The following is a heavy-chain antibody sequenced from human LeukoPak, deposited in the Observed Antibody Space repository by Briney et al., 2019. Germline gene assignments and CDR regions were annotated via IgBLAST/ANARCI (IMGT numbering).Heavy chain of an antibody. V-gene: IGHV3-30*18. Sequence: GGSLRLSCAASGFTFSSYGMHWVRQAPGKGLEWVAVISYDGSNKYYADSVKGRFTISRDNSKSTLCLQMNSLRAEDTAVYYCAKQLGYCSDGSCYFPYWGQGTLVTVSS. D-gene: IGHD2-15*01. J-gene: IGHJ4*02. CDR2: ISYDGSNK. CDR1: GFTFSSYG. CDR3: AKQLGYCSDGSCYFPY.